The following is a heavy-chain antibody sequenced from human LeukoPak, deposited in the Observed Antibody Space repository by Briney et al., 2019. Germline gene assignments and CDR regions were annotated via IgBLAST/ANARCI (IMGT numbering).Heavy chain of an antibody. V-gene: IGHV3-23*01. CDR1: GFTINTFT. CDR3: AKAFSSGWSPFDY. J-gene: IGHJ4*02. Sequence: PGGSLRLSCAASGFTINTFTMNWVRQAPGKGLEWVSTIRGAVGGTYYADSVKGRFTISRDNFENTLYLQMNYLREEDTALYYCAKAFSSGWSPFDYWGQGALVTVSS. D-gene: IGHD6-19*01. CDR2: IRGAVGGT.